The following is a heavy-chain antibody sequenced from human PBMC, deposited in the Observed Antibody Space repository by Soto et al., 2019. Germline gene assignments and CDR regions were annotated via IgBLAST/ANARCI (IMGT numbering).Heavy chain of an antibody. J-gene: IGHJ4*02. CDR2: FYDDGNT. D-gene: IGHD2-8*01. CDR1: GASVSSGIYA. Sequence: SETLSLTCAVSGASVSSGIYAWAWIRQPPGKCLEWIGYFYDDGNTNYNPSFKSRVTISIDTSKNQVSLKVNSVTAADTAVYYCARDRPHRHGLYYFDYWREGTPVTVSS. CDR3: ARDRPHRHGLYYFDY. V-gene: IGHV4-61*01.